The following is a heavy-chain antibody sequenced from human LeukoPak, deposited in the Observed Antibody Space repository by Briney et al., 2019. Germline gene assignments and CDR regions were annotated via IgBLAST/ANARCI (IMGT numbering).Heavy chain of an antibody. Sequence: SETLSLTCTVSGNSISSGYYWGCIRQPPGKGLEWIGSVYHSGSTYYNPSLKSRVTISVDTSKNQFSLKLSSVTAADTAVYYCARTASYGHWGQGTLVTVSS. CDR1: GNSISSGYY. CDR3: ARTASYGH. V-gene: IGHV4-38-2*02. CDR2: VYHSGST. J-gene: IGHJ1*01. D-gene: IGHD3-16*01.